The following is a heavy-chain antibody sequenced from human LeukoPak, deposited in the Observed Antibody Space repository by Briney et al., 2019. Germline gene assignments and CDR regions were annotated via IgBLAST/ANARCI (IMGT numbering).Heavy chain of an antibody. CDR3: ARDPSSLRDSFDY. V-gene: IGHV3-7*01. CDR2: IKEDGSEK. Sequence: PGGSLRLSCAAPGLTFGSYWMNLVRQVPGKGLEWVANIKEDGSEKYYVDSAKGRSTISRDNAKNSLFLQMNSLRAEDTAVYYCARDPSSLRDSFDYWGQGTLVTVSS. J-gene: IGHJ4*02. CDR1: GLTFGSYW.